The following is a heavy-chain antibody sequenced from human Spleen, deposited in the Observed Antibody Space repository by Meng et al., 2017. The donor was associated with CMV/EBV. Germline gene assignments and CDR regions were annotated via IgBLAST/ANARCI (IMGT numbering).Heavy chain of an antibody. CDR2: INPNSGGT. J-gene: IGHJ2*01. CDR3: ARAAYGDSFGYFDL. CDR1: GYTFTVYY. D-gene: IGHD4-17*01. Sequence: KACGYTFTVYYMHWVRQAPGQGLEWMGWINPNSGGTKYAQKFQGRVTMTWDTSISTAYMELSRLRSDDTAVYYCARAAYGDSFGYFDLWGRDTLVTVSS. V-gene: IGHV1-2*02.